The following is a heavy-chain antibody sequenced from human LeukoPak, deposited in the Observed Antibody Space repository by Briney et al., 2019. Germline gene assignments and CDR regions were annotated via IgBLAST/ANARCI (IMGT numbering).Heavy chain of an antibody. CDR1: GGSISGYY. D-gene: IGHD6-13*01. J-gene: IGHJ5*02. CDR3: GRSGAAEGPTHNWFDP. CDR2: VHYSGST. V-gene: IGHV4-59*01. Sequence: SSETLSLTCTVSGGSISGYYYYWIRQPPGKGLEWIGYVHYSGSTNYNPSLKSRLTISIDKSKNQFSLKLSSVTAADTAVYYCGRSGAAEGPTHNWFDPWGQGTLVTVSS.